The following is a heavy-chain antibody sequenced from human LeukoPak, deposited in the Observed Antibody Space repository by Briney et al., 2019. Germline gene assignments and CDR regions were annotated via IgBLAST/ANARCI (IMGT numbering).Heavy chain of an antibody. J-gene: IGHJ3*02. CDR2: IYSGGST. V-gene: IGHV3-53*01. D-gene: IGHD2-21*01. Sequence: PGGSLRLSCAASGFTVSSNYMSWVRQAPGKGLEWVSVIYSGGSTYYADSVKGRFTISRDNSKNTLYLQMNSLRAEDTAVYYCAKDGRDWEGAFDIWGQGTMVTVSS. CDR1: GFTVSSNY. CDR3: AKDGRDWEGAFDI.